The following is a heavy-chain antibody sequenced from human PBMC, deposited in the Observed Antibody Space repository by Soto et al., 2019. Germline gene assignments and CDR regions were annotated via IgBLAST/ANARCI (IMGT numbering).Heavy chain of an antibody. J-gene: IGHJ6*02. CDR2: ISGSGGST. D-gene: IGHD6-13*01. CDR3: AKSIIAAAGTSYYYYGMDV. CDR1: GFTFSSYA. Sequence: GGSLRLSCAASGFTFSSYAMSWVRQAPGKGLEWVSAISGSGGSTYYADSVKGRFTISRDNSKNTLYLQMNSLRAEDTAVYYCAKSIIAAAGTSYYYYGMDVWGQGTTVTVSS. V-gene: IGHV3-23*01.